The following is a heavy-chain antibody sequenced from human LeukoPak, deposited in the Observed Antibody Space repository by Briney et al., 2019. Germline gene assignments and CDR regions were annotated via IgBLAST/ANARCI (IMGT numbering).Heavy chain of an antibody. Sequence: PGGSLRLSCAASGFTFSSYAMSWVRQAPGKGLEWVSVINDSGGSTYYADSVKGRFTISRANSKNTLWLQMNSLRADDTAVYYCAKKSVGNIQGGVFDIWGQGTMVTVSS. CDR3: AKKSVGNIQGGVFDI. V-gene: IGHV3-23*01. CDR1: GFTFSSYA. J-gene: IGHJ3*02. CDR2: INDSGGST. D-gene: IGHD3-16*01.